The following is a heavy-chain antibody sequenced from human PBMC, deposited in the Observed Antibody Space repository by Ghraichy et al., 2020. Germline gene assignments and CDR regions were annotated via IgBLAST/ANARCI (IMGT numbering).Heavy chain of an antibody. CDR1: GFTFSSYG. D-gene: IGHD2-21*02. J-gene: IGHJ6*02. V-gene: IGHV3-30*18. CDR3: AKTVVTAPYYYYGMDV. CDR2: ISYDGSNK. Sequence: GGSLRLSCAASGFTFSSYGMHWVRQAPGKGLEWVAVISYDGSNKYYADSVKGRFTISRDNSKNTLYLQMNSLRAEDTAVYYCAKTVVTAPYYYYGMDVWGQGTTVTVSS.